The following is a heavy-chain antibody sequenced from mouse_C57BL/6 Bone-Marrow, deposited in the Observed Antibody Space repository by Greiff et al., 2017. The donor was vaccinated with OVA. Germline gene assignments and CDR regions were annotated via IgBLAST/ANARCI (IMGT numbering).Heavy chain of an antibody. CDR1: GFNIKDYY. J-gene: IGHJ4*01. CDR3: AREKIYYDYDYAMDY. CDR2: IDPEDGET. V-gene: IGHV14-2*01. Sequence: EVQLQQSGAELVKPGASVKLSCTASGFNIKDYYMHWVKQRTEQGLEWIGRIDPEDGETKYAPKFKGKATITADTSSNTAYLQLSSLTSEDTAVYYCAREKIYYDYDYAMDYWGQGTSVTVSS. D-gene: IGHD2-4*01.